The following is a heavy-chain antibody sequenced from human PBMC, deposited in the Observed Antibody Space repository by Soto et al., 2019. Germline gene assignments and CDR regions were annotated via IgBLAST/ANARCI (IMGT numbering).Heavy chain of an antibody. Sequence: PSQTLSLPCAISGDSVSSNSAAWNWIRQSPTRGLEWLGRTYYRSKWYNDYAVSVKSRITINPDTSKNQFSLQLNSVTPEDTAVYYFARDTIAAKIYYYGMDVWGQGTTVTVSS. CDR2: TYYRSKWYN. CDR1: GDSVSSNSAA. D-gene: IGHD6-13*01. J-gene: IGHJ6*02. V-gene: IGHV6-1*01. CDR3: ARDTIAAKIYYYGMDV.